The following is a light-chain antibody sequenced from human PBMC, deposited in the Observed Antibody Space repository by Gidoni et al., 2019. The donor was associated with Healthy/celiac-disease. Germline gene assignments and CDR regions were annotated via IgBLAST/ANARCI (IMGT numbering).Light chain of an antibody. CDR3: QQSYSTPLI. J-gene: IGKJ3*01. V-gene: IGKV1-39*01. CDR1: QSISSY. CDR2: AAS. Sequence: DIQMTQSPSSLSASVGDRVTITCRASQSISSYLNWYQQKPGKAPKLLIYAASSLQSGVPSRFSGSGAGTDFTLTISSLQPEDFATYYCQQSYSTPLIVXPXTKVEIK.